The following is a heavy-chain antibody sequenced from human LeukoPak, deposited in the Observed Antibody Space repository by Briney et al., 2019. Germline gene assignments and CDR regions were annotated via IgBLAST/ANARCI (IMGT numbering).Heavy chain of an antibody. J-gene: IGHJ5*02. CDR2: INPNSGGT. V-gene: IGHV1-2*02. CDR3: ARGMATIRSKGDWFDP. CDR1: GYTFTGYY. Sequence: GASVKVSCKASGYTFTGYYMHWVRQAPGQGLEWMGWINPNSGGTNYAQKFQGRVTMTRDTSICTAYMELSRLRSDDTAVYYCARGMATIRSKGDWFDPWGQGTLVTVSS. D-gene: IGHD5-24*01.